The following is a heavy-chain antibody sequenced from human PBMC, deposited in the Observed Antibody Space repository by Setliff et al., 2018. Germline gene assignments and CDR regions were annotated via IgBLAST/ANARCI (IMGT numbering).Heavy chain of an antibody. Sequence: SETLSLTCAVYGESFSGHYWNWIRQPPGKGLEWIGEMNDSGRSNNNPSLKSRLTMSVDTYKKQFSLTLTSVTAADTAVYYCARGGSYDKGWFPRTLYYYYYLDVWANGTTVTVSS. D-gene: IGHD6-19*01. CDR1: GESFSGHY. J-gene: IGHJ6*03. V-gene: IGHV4-34*01. CDR3: ARGGSYDKGWFPRTLYYYYYLDV. CDR2: MNDSGRS.